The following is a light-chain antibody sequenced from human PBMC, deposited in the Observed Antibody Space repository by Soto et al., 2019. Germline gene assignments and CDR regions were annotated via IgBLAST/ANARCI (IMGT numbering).Light chain of an antibody. Sequence: QSVLTQPPSASGAPGQRVTISCSGSSSNIGSNYVYWYQQLPGTAPKLLIYRNDQRPSGVPDRFSGSKSGTSASLAITGLQADDEADYYCQSYDRSLSSPIFGGGTQLTVL. CDR3: QSYDRSLSSPI. V-gene: IGLV1-47*01. J-gene: IGLJ2*01. CDR2: RND. CDR1: SSNIGSNY.